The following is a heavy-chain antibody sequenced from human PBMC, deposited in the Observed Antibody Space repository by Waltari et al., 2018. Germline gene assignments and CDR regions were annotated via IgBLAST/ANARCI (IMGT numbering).Heavy chain of an antibody. CDR2: IIPIFGTA. D-gene: IGHD1-26*01. CDR1: GGTFSSYA. V-gene: IGHV1-69*13. CDR3: ARESGGATTYYYGMDV. Sequence: QVQLVQSGAEVKKPGSSVKVSCKASGGTFSSYAISWVRQAPGQGLEWMGGIIPIFGTANYAPKFQGRVTITADESTSTAYMGLSSLRAEDTAVYYWARESGGATTYYYGMDVWGQGTTVTVSS. J-gene: IGHJ6*02.